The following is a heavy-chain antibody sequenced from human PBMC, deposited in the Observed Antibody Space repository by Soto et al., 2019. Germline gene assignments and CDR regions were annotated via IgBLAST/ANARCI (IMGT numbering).Heavy chain of an antibody. Sequence: SETLSLTCTVSGGSISSSNWWSWVRQPPGMGLEWIGEIYHSGSTNYNPSLKSRVTISVDKSKNQFSLKLSSVTAADTAVYYCAREGSDYGMDVWGQGTTVTVSS. CDR1: GGSISSSNW. CDR3: AREGSDYGMDV. CDR2: IYHSGST. V-gene: IGHV4-4*02. J-gene: IGHJ6*02. D-gene: IGHD3-10*01.